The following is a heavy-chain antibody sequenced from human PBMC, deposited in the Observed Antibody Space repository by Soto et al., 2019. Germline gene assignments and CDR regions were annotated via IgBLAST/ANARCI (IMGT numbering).Heavy chain of an antibody. J-gene: IGHJ6*02. D-gene: IGHD6-19*01. CDR3: ARVPDSSLGTMDV. V-gene: IGHV5-51*01. Sequence: GESLKISFKGAGYSFTAYWIGWVRQLPGQGLEWMGVMFPGDSDTRYSPSFQGQVTMSADPSTNTAYLEWSSLKAADSAMYYCARVPDSSLGTMDVWGQGTTVTVSS. CDR2: MFPGDSDT. CDR1: GYSFTAYW.